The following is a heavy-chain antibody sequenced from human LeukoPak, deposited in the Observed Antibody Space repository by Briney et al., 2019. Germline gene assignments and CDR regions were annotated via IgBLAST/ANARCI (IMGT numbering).Heavy chain of an antibody. V-gene: IGHV3-48*01. CDR2: ISGSSSTI. CDR3: ARSMTTVTTRFFDL. Sequence: GGSLRLSCAASGFSFSSNSMNWVRQAPGKGLEWVSYISGSSSTIYYADSVKGRFTISRDNAKNSLYLQMNSLRAEDTALYYCARSMTTVTTRFFDLWGRGTLVTVSS. J-gene: IGHJ2*01. CDR1: GFSFSSNS. D-gene: IGHD4-17*01.